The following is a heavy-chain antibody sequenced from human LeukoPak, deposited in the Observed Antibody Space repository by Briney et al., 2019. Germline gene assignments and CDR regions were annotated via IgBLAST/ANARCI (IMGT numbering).Heavy chain of an antibody. Sequence: PGGSLRLSCAASGFTFSSYAMHWVRQAPGKGLEWVAVISYDGSNKYYADSVKGRFTISRDNSRSTLYLQMNSLRAEDTAVYYCAKSNLKYYFDSWGQGTLVTVSS. V-gene: IGHV3-30-3*02. D-gene: IGHD6-6*01. CDR2: ISYDGSNK. J-gene: IGHJ4*02. CDR3: AKSNLKYYFDS. CDR1: GFTFSSYA.